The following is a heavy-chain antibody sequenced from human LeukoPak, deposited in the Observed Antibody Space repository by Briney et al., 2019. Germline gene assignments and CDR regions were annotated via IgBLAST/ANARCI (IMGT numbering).Heavy chain of an antibody. CDR3: TRDLGAYAQ. J-gene: IGHJ4*02. CDR1: GFTFSNTW. Sequence: GGSLRLSCAASGFTFSNTWMSWVRQAPGKGLEWVDRIRSKPDGGTADYAAPVKGRFSMSRDDSKNTLYLQMNSLKTEDTAVYYCTRDLGAYAQWGQGTLVTVSS. CDR2: IRSKPDGGTA. V-gene: IGHV3-15*01. D-gene: IGHD1-26*01.